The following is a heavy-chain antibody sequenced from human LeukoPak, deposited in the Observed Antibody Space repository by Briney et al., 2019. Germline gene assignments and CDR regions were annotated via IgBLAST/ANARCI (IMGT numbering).Heavy chain of an antibody. V-gene: IGHV1-24*01. CDR2: FNPEDGET. J-gene: IGHJ4*02. CDR1: GYALTELS. CDR3: ATDGAGDYLNH. D-gene: IGHD4-17*01. Sequence: ASVKVSCKFSGYALTELSMHWVRQAPGQGLEWMGGFNPEDGETFYAQKFQGRVNMTEDTSTDTAYMELSSLSYDDTAVYYCATDGAGDYLNHWGQGTLVTVSS.